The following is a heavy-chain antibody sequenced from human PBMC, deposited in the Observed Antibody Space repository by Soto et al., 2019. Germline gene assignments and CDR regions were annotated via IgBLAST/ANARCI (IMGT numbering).Heavy chain of an antibody. D-gene: IGHD1-1*01. Sequence: GGSLRLSCAASGFSFSDYAMTWIRQAPGKGLEWVSTIIDNGGSTYYADSVKGWFTISRDNSKKTLYLQMNSLRAEDTAVSHCAKGVAPTAKTSLNEYGRQGPLVTVSS. J-gene: IGHJ4*02. V-gene: IGHV3-23*01. CDR2: IIDNGGST. CDR3: AKGVAPTAKTSLNEY. CDR1: GFSFSDYA.